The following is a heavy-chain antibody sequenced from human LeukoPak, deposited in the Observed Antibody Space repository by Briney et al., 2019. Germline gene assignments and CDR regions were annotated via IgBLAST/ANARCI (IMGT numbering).Heavy chain of an antibody. J-gene: IGHJ3*02. CDR2: VNWNGGTI. Sequence: GGSLRLSCAASGFTFDDYAMHWVRQAPGKGLEWVSGVNWNGGTIGYADSVKGRSTISRDNAKNSLYLQMNSLRAEDTALYYCAKVVSWSFDIWGQGTMVTVSS. CDR3: AKVVSWSFDI. V-gene: IGHV3-9*01. CDR1: GFTFDDYA. D-gene: IGHD1-14*01.